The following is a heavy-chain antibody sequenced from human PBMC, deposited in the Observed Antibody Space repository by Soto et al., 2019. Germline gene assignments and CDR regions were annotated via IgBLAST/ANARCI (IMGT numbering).Heavy chain of an antibody. Sequence: SVKVSFKASGFTFTSSAMQWVRQARGQRLEWIGWIVVGSGNTNYAQKFQERVTITRDMSTSTAYMELSSLRSEDTAVYYCAADTGHYDILTGDAFDIWGQGTMVTVSS. J-gene: IGHJ3*02. CDR1: GFTFTSSA. V-gene: IGHV1-58*02. CDR3: AADTGHYDILTGDAFDI. CDR2: IVVGSGNT. D-gene: IGHD3-9*01.